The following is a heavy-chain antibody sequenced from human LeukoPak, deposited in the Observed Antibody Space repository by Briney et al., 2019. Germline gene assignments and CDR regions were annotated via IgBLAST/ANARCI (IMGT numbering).Heavy chain of an antibody. CDR1: GGSFSGYY. J-gene: IGHJ4*02. Sequence: SETLSLTCAVYGGSFSGYYWSWIRQPPGKGLEWIGEINHSGSTNYNPSLKSRVTISVDTSKNQFSLKLSSVTAADTAVYYCARQRNLAQILFDYWGQGTLVTVSS. CDR3: ARQRNLAQILFDY. D-gene: IGHD1-14*01. V-gene: IGHV4-34*01. CDR2: INHSGST.